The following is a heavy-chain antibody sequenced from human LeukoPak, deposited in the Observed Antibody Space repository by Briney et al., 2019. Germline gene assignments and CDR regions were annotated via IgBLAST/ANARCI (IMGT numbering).Heavy chain of an antibody. J-gene: IGHJ4*02. D-gene: IGHD3-22*01. Sequence: GRSLRLSRAASGFTFSSYGMHWVRQAPGTGLEWVAVIWYDGSNKYYADSVKGRFTISRDNSKNTLYLQMNSLRAEDTAVYYCARDGDYYDSTYYFDYWGQGTLVTVSS. CDR3: ARDGDYYDSTYYFDY. CDR2: IWYDGSNK. CDR1: GFTFSSYG. V-gene: IGHV3-33*01.